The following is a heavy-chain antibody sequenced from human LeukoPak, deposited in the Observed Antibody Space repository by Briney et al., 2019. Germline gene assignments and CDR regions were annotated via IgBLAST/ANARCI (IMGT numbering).Heavy chain of an antibody. Sequence: ASVKVSCKTSGYTFTFYYIHWVRQAPGQGLEWMGIIKPHADSTTYAQKFQGRVTMTRDMSTSTVYMELSSLRSEDTAVYFCARDGYCSGGSCHSFEYWGQGTLVTVSS. CDR3: ARDGYCSGGSCHSFEY. CDR1: GYTFTFYY. V-gene: IGHV1-46*01. J-gene: IGHJ4*02. CDR2: IKPHADST. D-gene: IGHD2-15*01.